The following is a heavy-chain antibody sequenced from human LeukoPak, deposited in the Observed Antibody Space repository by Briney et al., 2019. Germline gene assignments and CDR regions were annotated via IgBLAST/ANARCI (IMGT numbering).Heavy chain of an antibody. CDR1: GGSISSSNW. D-gene: IGHD6-13*01. V-gene: IGHV4-4*02. Sequence: SETLSLTCAVSGGSISSSNWWSWVRPPPGKGLGWIGEIYHSGSTNYNPSLKSRVTISVDKSKNQFSLKLSSVTAADTAVYYCARERVAAAGNWFDPWGQGTLVTVSS. CDR2: IYHSGST. CDR3: ARERVAAAGNWFDP. J-gene: IGHJ5*02.